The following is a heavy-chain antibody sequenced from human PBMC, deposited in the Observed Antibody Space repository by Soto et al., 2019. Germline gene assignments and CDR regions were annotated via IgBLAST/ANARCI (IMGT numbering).Heavy chain of an antibody. CDR3: ARVSAAGTRWFDS. CDR1: VASISSGGFY. J-gene: IGHJ5*01. CDR2: IHYRGRT. V-gene: IGHV4-31*03. D-gene: IGHD6-13*01. Sequence: QVQLQESGPGLVQPSQTLSLTCTVSVASISSGGFYWSWIRQFPGKGLAWIGYIHYRGRTFYNPYLKSRATISRDTSKSQFSLSVNSVTAADTSVFYCARVSAAGTRWFDSWGQGTLVTVSS.